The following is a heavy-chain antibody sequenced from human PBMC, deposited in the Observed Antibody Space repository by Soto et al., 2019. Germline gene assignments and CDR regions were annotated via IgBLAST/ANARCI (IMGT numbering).Heavy chain of an antibody. D-gene: IGHD5-18*01. CDR1: GYTFTSYY. CDR3: ARDGYLQKPYYYYYRDV. V-gene: IGHV1-46*03. CDR2: INPSGGST. Sequence: ASVKVSCKASGYTFTSYYMHWVRQAPGQGLEWMGIINPSGGSTSYAQKFQGRVTMTRDTSTSTVYMELSSLRSEDTAVYYCARDGYLQKPYYYYYRDVWGKGTTVTVSS. J-gene: IGHJ6*03.